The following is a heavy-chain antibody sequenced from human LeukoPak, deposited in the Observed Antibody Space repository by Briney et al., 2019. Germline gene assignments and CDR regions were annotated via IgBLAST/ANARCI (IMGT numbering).Heavy chain of an antibody. V-gene: IGHV4-34*01. J-gene: IGHJ5*02. CDR1: GGSFSGYY. CDR3: ARLQGYYYGSGSYYNRRDNWFDP. D-gene: IGHD3-10*01. CDR2: INHSGST. Sequence: PSETLSLTCAVYGGSFSGYYWSWIRQPPGKGLEWIGEINHSGSTNYNPSLKSRVTISVDTSRNQFSLKLSSVTAADTAVYYCARLQGYYYGSGSYYNRRDNWFDPWGQETLVTVSS.